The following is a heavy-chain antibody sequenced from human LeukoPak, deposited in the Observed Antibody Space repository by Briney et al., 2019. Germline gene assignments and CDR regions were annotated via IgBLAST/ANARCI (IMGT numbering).Heavy chain of an antibody. CDR3: ARSIYGGNPPFDY. Sequence: PGGSLRLSCAASGFTFSSYWMSGVRQAPGKGLEWVANIKQDGSEKYYVDSVKGRFTISRDNAKNSLYLQMNSLRAEDTAVYYCARSIYGGNPPFDYWGQGTLVTVSS. CDR2: IKQDGSEK. V-gene: IGHV3-7*01. CDR1: GFTFSSYW. J-gene: IGHJ4*02. D-gene: IGHD4-23*01.